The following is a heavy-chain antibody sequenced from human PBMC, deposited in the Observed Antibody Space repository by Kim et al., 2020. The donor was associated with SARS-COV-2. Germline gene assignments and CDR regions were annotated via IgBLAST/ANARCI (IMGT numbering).Heavy chain of an antibody. J-gene: IGHJ4*02. CDR2: IYPSGST. Sequence: SETLSLTCIVSGGSIGSSTYYWGCIRQPPGKGLEWIGTIYPSGSTYYNPSLKSRVTISVDTSKNQFSLKLSSVTAADTAVYYCARHYTMIAGPDYWGQGTLVTVSS. D-gene: IGHD3-22*01. CDR1: GGSIGSSTYY. V-gene: IGHV4-39*01. CDR3: ARHYTMIAGPDY.